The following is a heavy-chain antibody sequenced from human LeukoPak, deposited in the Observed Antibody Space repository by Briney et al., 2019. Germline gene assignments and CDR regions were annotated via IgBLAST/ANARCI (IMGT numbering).Heavy chain of an antibody. D-gene: IGHD6-19*01. CDR3: ARVHSSGWYYFDY. Sequence: WETLTLTCAVSGYSISSGYYWGWIRQPPGKGLEWIGYIYYSGSTYYNPSLKSRVTISVDTSKNQFSLKLSSVTAADTAVYYCARVHSSGWYYFDYWGQGTLVTVSS. J-gene: IGHJ4*02. V-gene: IGHV4-38-2*01. CDR2: IYYSGST. CDR1: GYSISSGYY.